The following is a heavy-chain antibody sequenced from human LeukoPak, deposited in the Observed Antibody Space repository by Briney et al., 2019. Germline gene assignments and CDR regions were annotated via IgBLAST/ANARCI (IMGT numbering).Heavy chain of an antibody. CDR2: INAYNGNT. J-gene: IGHJ4*02. V-gene: IGHV1-18*01. Sequence: ASVKVSCKASGYTFASYAFSWVRQAPGQGLEWMGSINAYNGNTNYANKFQGRATMTTDTSTTTAYMELRGLRSDDTAVYYCAREAYISGWFADYWGQGTLVIVSP. CDR1: GYTFASYA. CDR3: AREAYISGWFADY. D-gene: IGHD6-19*01.